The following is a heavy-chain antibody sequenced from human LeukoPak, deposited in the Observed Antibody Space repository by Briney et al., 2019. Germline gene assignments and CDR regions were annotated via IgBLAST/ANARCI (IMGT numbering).Heavy chain of an antibody. CDR3: ARDPGSSTSSYYYGMDV. CDR2: INPNSGGT. CDR1: GYTFTGYY. J-gene: IGHJ6*02. D-gene: IGHD2-2*01. Sequence: ASVKVSCTASGYTFTGYYMHWVRQAPGQGLEWMGWINPNSGGTNYAQKFQGRVTMTRDTSISTAYMELSRLRSDDTAVYYCARDPGSSTSSYYYGMDVWGQGTTVTVSS. V-gene: IGHV1-2*02.